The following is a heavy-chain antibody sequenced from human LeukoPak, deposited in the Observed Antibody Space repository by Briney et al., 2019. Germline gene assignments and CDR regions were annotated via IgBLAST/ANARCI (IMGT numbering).Heavy chain of an antibody. J-gene: IGHJ4*02. V-gene: IGHV3-23*01. CDR3: ARVGATTWY. D-gene: IGHD1-26*01. Sequence: GGSLRLSCAASGFTFDDYAMHWVRQAPGKGLEWVSGMSGSGGSTYYADSVKGRFTISRDNAKNTLYLQVNSLRAEDTAVYYCARVGATTWYWGQGTLVTVSS. CDR1: GFTFDDYA. CDR2: MSGSGGST.